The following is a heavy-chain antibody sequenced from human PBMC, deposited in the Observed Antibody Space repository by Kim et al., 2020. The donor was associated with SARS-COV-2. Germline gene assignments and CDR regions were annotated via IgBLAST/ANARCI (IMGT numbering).Heavy chain of an antibody. Sequence: YYGDSVKGRFTISRDNSKNTLYLQMSSLRTEDTAVYYCASRIFVSGKGIDFWGQGTLVTVSS. CDR3: ASRIFVSGKGIDF. V-gene: IGHV3-30*02. D-gene: IGHD6-19*01. J-gene: IGHJ4*02.